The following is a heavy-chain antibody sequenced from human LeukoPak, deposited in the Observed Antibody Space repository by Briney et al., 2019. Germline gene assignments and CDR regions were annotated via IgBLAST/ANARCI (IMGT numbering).Heavy chain of an antibody. CDR1: GGSVSIGTYY. CDR3: AREAAYYNSGSRPIDS. Sequence: SETLSLTCSVSGGSVSIGTYYWSWIRQPSGKGLERIGYIWNSGSTKYNPSLKSRVTISVDTSKNQFSLKLSSVTAADTAVYYCAREAAYYNSGSRPIDSWGQGTLVAVSS. D-gene: IGHD3-10*01. V-gene: IGHV4-61*01. J-gene: IGHJ4*02. CDR2: IWNSGST.